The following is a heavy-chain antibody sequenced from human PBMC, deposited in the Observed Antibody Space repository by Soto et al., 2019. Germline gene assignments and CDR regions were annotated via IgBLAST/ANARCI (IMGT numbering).Heavy chain of an antibody. CDR3: AKAAYYYDSSGYYTFDY. D-gene: IGHD3-22*01. CDR1: GFTFDDYA. J-gene: IGHJ4*02. CDR2: ISWNSGSI. V-gene: IGHV3-9*01. Sequence: SLRLSCAASGFTFDDYAMHWVRQAPGKGLEWVSGISWNSGSIGYADSVKGRFTISRDNAKNSLYLQMNSLRAEDTALYYCAKAAYYYDSSGYYTFDYWGQGTLVTVSS.